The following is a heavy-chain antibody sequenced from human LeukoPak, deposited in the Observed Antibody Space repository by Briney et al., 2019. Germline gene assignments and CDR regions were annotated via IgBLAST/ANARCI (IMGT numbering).Heavy chain of an antibody. Sequence: SETLSLTCTVSGGSISSSSYYWGWIRQPPGKGLEWIGSIYYSGSTYYNPSLKSRVTISVDTSKNQFSLKLSSVTAADTAVYYCARGRFRGNFDYWGQGTLVTVSS. V-gene: IGHV4-39*01. D-gene: IGHD3-10*01. CDR2: IYYSGST. CDR1: GGSISSSSYY. J-gene: IGHJ4*02. CDR3: ARGRFRGNFDY.